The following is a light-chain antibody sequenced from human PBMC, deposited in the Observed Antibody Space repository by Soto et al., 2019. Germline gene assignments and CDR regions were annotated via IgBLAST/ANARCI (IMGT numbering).Light chain of an antibody. Sequence: QSALTQPPSVSGAPGQRVSISCTGTNTNIGAGYDVNWYQLLPGTAPKLLIYANINRPSGVPDRFSGSKSGASAFLVITGLQAEDEANYYCQSYDSSLSAWNVFGGGTKLTVL. CDR1: NTNIGAGYD. CDR3: QSYDSSLSAWNV. V-gene: IGLV1-40*01. J-gene: IGLJ3*02. CDR2: ANI.